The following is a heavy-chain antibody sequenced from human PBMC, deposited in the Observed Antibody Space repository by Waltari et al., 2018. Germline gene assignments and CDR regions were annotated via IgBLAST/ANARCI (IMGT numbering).Heavy chain of an antibody. Sequence: QVQLVQSGAEVKKPGASVKVSCKASGYTFTSYDINWVRQATGQGLEWMGWMNPNSGNTGYAQKFQGRVTMTRNTSISTAYMELSSLRSEDTAVYYCARVSRLVNYYGMDVWGQGTTVTVSS. D-gene: IGHD6-19*01. J-gene: IGHJ6*02. V-gene: IGHV1-8*02. CDR3: ARVSRLVNYYGMDV. CDR2: MNPNSGNT. CDR1: GYTFTSYD.